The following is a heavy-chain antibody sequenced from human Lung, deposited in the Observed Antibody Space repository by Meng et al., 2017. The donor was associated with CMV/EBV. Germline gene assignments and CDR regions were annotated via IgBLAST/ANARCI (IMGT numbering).Heavy chain of an antibody. CDR3: AKAPNLYYYYGRDV. V-gene: IGHV5-51*01. J-gene: IGHJ6*02. Sequence: GESXKISCKASGFSFTNSWVGWVRQMPGKGLEWMAFIYPGDSETKYSPAFQGQVTISADKSISTAYLQWSSLKASDTAMYYCAKAPNLYYYYGRDVWGQGTXVTGAS. CDR2: IYPGDSET. CDR1: GFSFTNSW.